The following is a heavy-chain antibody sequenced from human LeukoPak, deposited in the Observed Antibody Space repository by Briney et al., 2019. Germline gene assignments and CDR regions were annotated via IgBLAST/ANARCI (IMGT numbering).Heavy chain of an antibody. J-gene: IGHJ4*02. CDR1: GFTFRNFW. CDR2: ISGSGGST. CDR3: AKARGYSYASDY. V-gene: IGHV3-23*01. D-gene: IGHD5-18*01. Sequence: GGSLRLSCGASGFTFRNFWMNWVRQAPGKGLEWVSAISGSGGSTYYADSVKGRFTISRDNSKNTLYLQMNSLRAEDTAVYYCAKARGYSYASDYWGQGTLVTVSS.